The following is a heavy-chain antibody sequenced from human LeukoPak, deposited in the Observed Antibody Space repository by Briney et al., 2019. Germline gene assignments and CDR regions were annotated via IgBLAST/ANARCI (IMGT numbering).Heavy chain of an antibody. D-gene: IGHD4/OR15-4a*01. CDR3: ARKVRPDYSRFDY. CDR2: IYYSGPT. V-gene: IGHV4-59*08. CDR1: GGSISSSY. J-gene: IGHJ4*02. Sequence: SETLSLTCTVSGGSISSSYWSWIRQPPGKGLEWIGFIYYSGPTKYNPSLKSRVTISVDTSKNQFSLKLSSVTAADTAVYYCARKVRPDYSRFDYWGQGTLVTVSS.